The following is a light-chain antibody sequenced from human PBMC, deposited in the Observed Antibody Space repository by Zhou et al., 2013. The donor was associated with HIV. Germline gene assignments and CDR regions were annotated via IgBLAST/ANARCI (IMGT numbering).Light chain of an antibody. V-gene: IGKV1-8*01. Sequence: AIRMTQSPSSFSASTGDRVTITCRATHSISTYVAWFQQKPGKAPKLLVYAASTLQSGVPSRFSGTGSGTDFTLTIGCLQSEDFATYYCQQYYDYPWTFGQGTTVEFK. J-gene: IGKJ1*01. CDR1: HSISTY. CDR2: AAS. CDR3: QQYYDYPWT.